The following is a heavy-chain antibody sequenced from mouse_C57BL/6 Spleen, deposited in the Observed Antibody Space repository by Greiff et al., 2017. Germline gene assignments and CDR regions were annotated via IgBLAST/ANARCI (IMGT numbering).Heavy chain of an antibody. D-gene: IGHD1-1*01. CDR2: INPNNGGT. J-gene: IGHJ4*01. V-gene: IGHV1-22*01. CDR3: ARDYYGSSYDYAMDY. CDR1: GYTFTDYN. Sequence: EVQLQQSGPELVKPGASVKMSCKASGYTFTDYNMHWVKQSHGKSLEWIGYINPNNGGTSYNQKFKGKATLTVNKSSSTAYMELRSRTSEDSAVYYCARDYYGSSYDYAMDYWGQGTSVTVSS.